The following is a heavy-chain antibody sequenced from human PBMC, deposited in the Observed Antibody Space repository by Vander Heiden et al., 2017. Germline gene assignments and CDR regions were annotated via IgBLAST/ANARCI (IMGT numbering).Heavy chain of an antibody. D-gene: IGHD5-18*01. V-gene: IGHV3-11*01. Sequence: QVQLVESGGGLVKPGGSLSLSCAASGFPLRDYYMSWIRQAPGKGLEWVSYISSSGSTIYYADSVKGRFTISRDNAKNSLYLQMNSLRAEDTAVYYCARDTAKLPLDYWGQGTLVTVSS. CDR3: ARDTAKLPLDY. CDR2: ISSSGSTI. CDR1: GFPLRDYY. J-gene: IGHJ4*02.